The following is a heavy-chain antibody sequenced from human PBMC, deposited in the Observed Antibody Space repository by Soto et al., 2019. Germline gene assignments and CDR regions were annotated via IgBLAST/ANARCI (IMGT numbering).Heavy chain of an antibody. CDR1: GYSFTSYW. J-gene: IGHJ3*02. V-gene: IGHV5-51*01. Sequence: PGESLKISCKGSGYSFTSYWFGWVRQMPGKGLEWMGIIYPGDSDTRYSPSFQGQVTISADKSISTAYLQWSSLKASDTVMYYCARHLSRQRHDAFDIWGQGTMVTVSS. CDR2: IYPGDSDT. CDR3: ARHLSRQRHDAFDI. D-gene: IGHD6-25*01.